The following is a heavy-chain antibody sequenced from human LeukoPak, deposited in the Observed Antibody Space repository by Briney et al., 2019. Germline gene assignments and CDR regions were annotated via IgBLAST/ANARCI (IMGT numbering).Heavy chain of an antibody. CDR2: ISNGASTI. CDR3: AKDYRTFGLLDS. J-gene: IGHJ4*02. CDR1: GFSFSDYY. Sequence: PGGSLRLSCAASGFSFSDYYMGWLRQAPGKGLEWVPYISNGASTIYYVDSVKGRFTISRDNAKNSLYLQMNSLRAEDTGVYYCAKDYRTFGLLDSWGQGALVTASS. D-gene: IGHD3-10*01. V-gene: IGHV3-11*01.